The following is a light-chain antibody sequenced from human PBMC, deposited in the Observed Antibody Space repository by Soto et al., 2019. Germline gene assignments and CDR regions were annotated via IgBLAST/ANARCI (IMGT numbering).Light chain of an antibody. CDR1: QSISNW. CDR3: QQYDTYYT. CDR2: DVS. Sequence: DIHIAHSPSTLSSSFVDRVTITCRASQSISNWLAWYQQKPGKAPTLLIYDVSRLESGVPSRFSGSGSGTEFTLTINSPQTDDFATYYCQQYDTYYTFGQGTKVDI. V-gene: IGKV1-5*01. J-gene: IGKJ2*01.